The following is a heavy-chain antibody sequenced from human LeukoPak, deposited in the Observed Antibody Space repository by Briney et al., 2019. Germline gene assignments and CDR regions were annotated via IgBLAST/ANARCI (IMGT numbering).Heavy chain of an antibody. D-gene: IGHD2-2*02. CDR2: ISSSSSYI. Sequence: GGSLRLSCAASGFTFSSYSMNWVRQAPGKGLGWVSSISSSSSYIYYADSVKGRFTISRDNAKNSLYLQMNSLRAEDTAVYYCASSYCSSTSCYTHYYGMDVWGQGTTVTVSS. CDR1: GFTFSSYS. CDR3: ASSYCSSTSCYTHYYGMDV. V-gene: IGHV3-21*01. J-gene: IGHJ6*02.